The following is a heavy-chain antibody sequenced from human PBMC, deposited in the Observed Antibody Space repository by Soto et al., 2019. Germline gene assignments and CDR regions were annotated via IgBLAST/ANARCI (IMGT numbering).Heavy chain of an antibody. J-gene: IGHJ4*02. D-gene: IGHD1-26*01. Sequence: QVQLQESGPGLVKPSETLSLTCTVSGGSISDYYWSWIRQPPGKGLEWIGFIYYNSESTNYNPSLKSRVNISLDTSKSQFSLRLRSVTAADTAVYYCARKSGSYHAGIDYWGQGALVTVSS. CDR2: IYYNSEST. CDR3: ARKSGSYHAGIDY. CDR1: GGSISDYY. V-gene: IGHV4-59*01.